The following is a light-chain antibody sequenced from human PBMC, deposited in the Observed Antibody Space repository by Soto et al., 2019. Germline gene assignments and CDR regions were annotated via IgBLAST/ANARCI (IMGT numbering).Light chain of an antibody. CDR1: QSVSSY. CDR2: DAS. V-gene: IGKV3-11*01. J-gene: IGKJ5*01. Sequence: ETVLTQSPATLSLSPGERATLSCRASQSVSSYLAWYQQKPGQAPRLLIYDASNRATGIPARFSGSGSGTDLTLTISSLEPEDFAVYYCQQRSNWPITFGQGTRLEI. CDR3: QQRSNWPIT.